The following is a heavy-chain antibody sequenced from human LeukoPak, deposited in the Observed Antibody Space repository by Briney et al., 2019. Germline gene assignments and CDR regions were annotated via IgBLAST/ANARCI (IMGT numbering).Heavy chain of an antibody. CDR3: ATHSTTVLSQGIDY. CDR2: IKQDGSEK. D-gene: IGHD4-17*01. J-gene: IGHJ4*02. V-gene: IGHV3-7*01. CDR1: GFTFSSYW. Sequence: PGGSLRLSCAASGFTFSSYWMSWVRQAPGKGLEWVANIKQDGSEKYYVDSVKGRFTISRDNAKNSLYLQMNSLRAEDTAVYYCATHSTTVLSQGIDYWGQGTLVTVSS.